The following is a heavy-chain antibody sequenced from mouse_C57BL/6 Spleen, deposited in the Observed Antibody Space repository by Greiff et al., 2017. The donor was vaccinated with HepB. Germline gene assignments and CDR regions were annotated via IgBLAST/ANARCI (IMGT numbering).Heavy chain of an antibody. CDR3: ARKDTTVVARGYFDV. D-gene: IGHD1-1*01. Sequence: VQLQQPGAELVMPGASVKLSCKASGYTFTSYWMHWVKQRPGQGLEWIGEIDPSDSYTNYNQKFKGKSTLTVDKSSSTAYMQLSSLTSEDSAVYYCARKDTTVVARGYFDVWGTGTTVTVSS. J-gene: IGHJ1*03. CDR1: GYTFTSYW. V-gene: IGHV1-69*01. CDR2: IDPSDSYT.